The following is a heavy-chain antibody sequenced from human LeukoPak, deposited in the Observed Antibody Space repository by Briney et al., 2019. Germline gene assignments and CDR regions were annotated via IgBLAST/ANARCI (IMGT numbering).Heavy chain of an antibody. CDR1: GYTFTSYY. V-gene: IGHV1-46*01. CDR3: ASTLTGYSSSWYLRNNWFDP. Sequence: GASVKVSCKASGYTFTSYYMHWVRQAPGQGLEWMGIINPSGGSTSYAQKFQGRVTMTRDTSTSTVYMELSSLRSEDTAVYYCASTLTGYSSSWYLRNNWFDPWGQGTLVTVSS. CDR2: INPSGGST. J-gene: IGHJ5*02. D-gene: IGHD6-13*01.